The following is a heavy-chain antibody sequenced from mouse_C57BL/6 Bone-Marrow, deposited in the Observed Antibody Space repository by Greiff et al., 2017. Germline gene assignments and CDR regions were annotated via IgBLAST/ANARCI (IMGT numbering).Heavy chain of an antibody. CDR2: IDPSDSYT. J-gene: IGHJ4*01. V-gene: IGHV1-50*01. Sequence: VQLQQPGAELVKPGASVKLSCKASGYTFTSYWMQWVKQRPGQGLEWIGEIDPSDSYTNYHQKFKGKATLTVDPSSSTAYMQLSSLTSEDSAVYYCARPYYSNYGGAMDYWGQGTSVTVSS. D-gene: IGHD2-5*01. CDR3: ARPYYSNYGGAMDY. CDR1: GYTFTSYW.